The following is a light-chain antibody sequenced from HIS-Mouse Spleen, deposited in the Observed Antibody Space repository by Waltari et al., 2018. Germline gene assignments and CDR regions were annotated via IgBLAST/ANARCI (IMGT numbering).Light chain of an antibody. CDR3: SSYTSSSTWV. V-gene: IGLV2-14*01. Sequence: QSALTQPASVSGSPGQSITISCTGTSSDVGGYTYVSCYQQHPGKAPKLMIYEVSNRPSGVSNRFSGSKSGNTASLTISGLQAEDEADYYCSSYTSSSTWVFGGGTKLTVL. CDR2: EVS. CDR1: SSDVGGYTY. J-gene: IGLJ3*02.